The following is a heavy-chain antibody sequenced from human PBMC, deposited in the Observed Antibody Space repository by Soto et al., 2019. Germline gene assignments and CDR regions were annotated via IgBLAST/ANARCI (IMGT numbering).Heavy chain of an antibody. CDR2: IGGSGVTT. V-gene: IGHV3-23*01. D-gene: IGHD1-26*01. Sequence: EVQLLESGGGLVQPGGSLRLSCAASGFTFSDYAMSWVRQAPGKGLEWVSTIGGSGVTTYYADSVKGRFTISRDNSKNTLYLQMNSLRAEDTAVFYCASDRGRYQNNYFDFWGQGTLVTVSS. CDR1: GFTFSDYA. CDR3: ASDRGRYQNNYFDF. J-gene: IGHJ4*02.